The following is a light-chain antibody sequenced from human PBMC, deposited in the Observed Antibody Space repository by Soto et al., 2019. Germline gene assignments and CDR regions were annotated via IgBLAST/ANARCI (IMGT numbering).Light chain of an antibody. J-gene: IGLJ1*01. CDR3: SSYTSSSTYV. Sequence: QSVLTQPASVSGSPGQSITSCCTGTSSDVGGYNYVSWYQQHPGKAPKLMIYDVSNRPSGVSNRFSGSKSGNTASLTISGLQAEDEADYYCSSYTSSSTYVFGTGTKSPS. CDR2: DVS. CDR1: SSDVGGYNY. V-gene: IGLV2-14*01.